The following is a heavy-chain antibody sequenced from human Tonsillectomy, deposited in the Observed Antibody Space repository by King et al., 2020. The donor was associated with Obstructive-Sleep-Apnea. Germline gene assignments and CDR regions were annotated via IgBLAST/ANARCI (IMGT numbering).Heavy chain of an antibody. V-gene: IGHV3-30*02. Sequence: VQLVESGGGVVQPGRSLRLSCAASGFTFSSYGMHWVRQAPGKGLEWVAFIRYDGINKYYADSVKGRFTISRHNSKNTLYLQMNSLRAEDTAVYYCATYGDYPFDYWGQGTLVTVSS. CDR2: IRYDGINK. D-gene: IGHD4-17*01. J-gene: IGHJ4*02. CDR3: ATYGDYPFDY. CDR1: GFTFSSYG.